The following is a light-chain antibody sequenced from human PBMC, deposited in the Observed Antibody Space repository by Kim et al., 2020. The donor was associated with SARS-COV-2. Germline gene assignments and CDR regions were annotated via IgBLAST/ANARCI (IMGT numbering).Light chain of an antibody. CDR2: QDS. CDR3: QAWDSSLRV. V-gene: IGLV3-1*01. Sequence: SVSPGQTASITCSGDKLGDKYACWCQQKPGQSPVLVIYQDSKRPSGIPERFSGSNSGNTATLTISGTQAMDEADYYCQAWDSSLRVFGGGTQLTVL. J-gene: IGLJ3*02. CDR1: KLGDKY.